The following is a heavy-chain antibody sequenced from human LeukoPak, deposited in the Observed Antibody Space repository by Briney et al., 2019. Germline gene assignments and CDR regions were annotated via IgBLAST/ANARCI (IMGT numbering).Heavy chain of an antibody. D-gene: IGHD3-22*01. Sequence: PSETLSLTCTVSGYSISSGYYWGWIRQPPGKGLEWIGSIYHSGSTYYNPSLKSRVTISVDTSKNQFSLKLSSVTAADTAVYFCARGPYSYDSSGAFDIWGQGTMVTVSS. J-gene: IGHJ3*02. V-gene: IGHV4-38-2*02. CDR1: GYSISSGYY. CDR3: ARGPYSYDSSGAFDI. CDR2: IYHSGST.